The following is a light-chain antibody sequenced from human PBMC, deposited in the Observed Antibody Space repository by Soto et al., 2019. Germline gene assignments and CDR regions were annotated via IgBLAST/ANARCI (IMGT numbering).Light chain of an antibody. Sequence: DIVMTQSPDSLAVSLGERATINCKSSQSVLYNSNNKNYLAWYQQKPGQPPKLLIYWASTRKSGVPDRFSGSGSGTDFTLTISSLQAEDVAVYHCQQYDATPLTFGGGTKVEI. J-gene: IGKJ4*01. CDR2: WAS. CDR1: QSVLYNSNNKNY. V-gene: IGKV4-1*01. CDR3: QQYDATPLT.